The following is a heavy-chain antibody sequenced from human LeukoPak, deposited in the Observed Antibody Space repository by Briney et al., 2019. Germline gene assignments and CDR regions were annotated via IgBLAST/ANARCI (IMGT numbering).Heavy chain of an antibody. CDR1: GFTFSSYG. CDR2: ISGSGGST. D-gene: IGHD3-22*01. J-gene: IGHJ4*02. CDR3: ASSFGYYDSSGHDY. Sequence: PGGSLRLSCAASGFTFSSYGMSWVRQAPGKGLEWVSAISGSGGSTYYADSVKGRFTISRGNSKNTLYLQMNSLRAEDTAVYYCASSFGYYDSSGHDYWGQGTLVTVSS. V-gene: IGHV3-23*01.